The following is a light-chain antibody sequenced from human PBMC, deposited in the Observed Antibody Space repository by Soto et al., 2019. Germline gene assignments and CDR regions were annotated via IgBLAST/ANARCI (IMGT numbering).Light chain of an antibody. V-gene: IGLV2-11*01. Sequence: QSVLTQPRSVSGSPGQSVAISCTGTISDVGGYNFVSWYQQHPGKAPKLIIYDVSKRPSGVPDRFSGSKSGNTASLTLSGLQAEDEADYYCCSYAGSYTLWVFGGGTKLTVL. CDR2: DVS. CDR1: ISDVGGYNF. J-gene: IGLJ3*02. CDR3: CSYAGSYTLWV.